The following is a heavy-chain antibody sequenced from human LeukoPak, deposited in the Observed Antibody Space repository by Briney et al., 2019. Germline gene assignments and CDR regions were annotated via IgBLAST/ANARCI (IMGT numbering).Heavy chain of an antibody. Sequence: SETLSLTCTVSGGSISSSSYYWGWIRQPPGKGLEWLGSIYYSGSTYYNPSLKSRVTISVDTSKNQFSLKLSSGTAADTDVYYCARGLGYCSSTSCYKGGGYYYYMDVWGKGTAVTVSS. CDR1: GGSISSSSYY. D-gene: IGHD2-2*02. J-gene: IGHJ6*03. V-gene: IGHV4-39*07. CDR2: IYYSGST. CDR3: ARGLGYCSSTSCYKGGGYYYYMDV.